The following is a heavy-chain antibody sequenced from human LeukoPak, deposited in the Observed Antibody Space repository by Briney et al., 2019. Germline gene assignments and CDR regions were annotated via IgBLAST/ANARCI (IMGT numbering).Heavy chain of an antibody. Sequence: GGSLRLSCAASGFTFSSHAMNWVRQPPGKGLDWVSSIDKSGDGAFYADSVKGRFTISRDNSKNALYLQMNSLRREDTAVYYCAKEGIVGATEDAFDIWGQGTMVTVSS. J-gene: IGHJ3*02. CDR3: AKEGIVGATEDAFDI. V-gene: IGHV3-23*01. CDR2: IDKSGDGA. CDR1: GFTFSSHA. D-gene: IGHD1-26*01.